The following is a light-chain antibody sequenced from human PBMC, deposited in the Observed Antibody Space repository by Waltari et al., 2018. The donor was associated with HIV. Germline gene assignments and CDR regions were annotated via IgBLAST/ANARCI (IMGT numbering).Light chain of an antibody. Sequence: EIVLTQSPGTLSLSPGERATVSCWASHNIINNYLAWYQQRPGQAPRLLIYGTSSRATGIPERFSGSGSGTNFTLTISRLEVEDFAIYYCQQYGTAPKSFGHGTKLEIK. J-gene: IGKJ2*01. V-gene: IGKV3-20*01. CDR3: QQYGTAPKS. CDR2: GTS. CDR1: HNIINNY.